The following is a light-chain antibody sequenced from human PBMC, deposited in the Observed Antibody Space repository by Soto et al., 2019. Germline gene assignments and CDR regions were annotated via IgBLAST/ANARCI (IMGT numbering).Light chain of an antibody. CDR2: DAS. J-gene: IGKJ5*01. V-gene: IGKV3-11*01. CDR3: QQRSNRPIT. Sequence: EIVLTQSAGTLSLSPGERATLSCRASQSISQSLAWYQQRPGQSPRLLIYDASRRATGIPDRFTGSGSGTDFTLTISSLEPEDFAVYYCQQRSNRPITFGQGTRLEIK. CDR1: QSISQS.